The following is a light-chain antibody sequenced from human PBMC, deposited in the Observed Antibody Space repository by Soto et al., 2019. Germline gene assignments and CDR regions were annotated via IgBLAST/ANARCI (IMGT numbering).Light chain of an antibody. CDR2: EVT. CDR1: XXXXGSYNR. V-gene: IGLV2-14*01. CDR3: SSYTNINTRACV. Sequence: QSALTQPASVSGSPGQSITISCTXXXXXXGSYNRVSWYQQHPGKAPKLIIYEVTDRPSGVSNRFSGSKSGNTASLTISGLQAEDEAEYYCSSYTNINTRACVFGTGTKLTVL. J-gene: IGLJ1*01.